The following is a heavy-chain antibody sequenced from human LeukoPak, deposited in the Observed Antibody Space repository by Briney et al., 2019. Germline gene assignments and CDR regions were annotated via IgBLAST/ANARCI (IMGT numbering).Heavy chain of an antibody. CDR2: ISRDGGST. V-gene: IGHV3-23*01. Sequence: PGGSLRLSCAASGFIFSTYAMSWVRRAPGKGLERVSAISRDGGSTWYAHSVEGRFTISRDNSKNTLYLLLNSLRAEDTATYYCAKDHSSCRGASCLLHQDWGQGTLVTVSS. D-gene: IGHD2-15*01. CDR3: AKDHSSCRGASCLLHQD. CDR1: GFIFSTYA. J-gene: IGHJ4*02.